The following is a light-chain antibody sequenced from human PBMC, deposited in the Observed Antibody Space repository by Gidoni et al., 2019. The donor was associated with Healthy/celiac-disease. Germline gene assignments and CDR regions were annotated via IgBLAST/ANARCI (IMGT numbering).Light chain of an antibody. CDR1: QSVSSY. V-gene: IGKV3-11*01. J-gene: IGKJ1*01. Sequence: EIVLTQSTATLALSPGERATLSCSASQSVSSYLAWYQQKPGQAPRLRIYDASNRATGIPARFSGSVSGTDFTLTISSLEPEDFAVYYCQQRSNWPPWTFGQGTKVEIK. CDR2: DAS. CDR3: QQRSNWPPWT.